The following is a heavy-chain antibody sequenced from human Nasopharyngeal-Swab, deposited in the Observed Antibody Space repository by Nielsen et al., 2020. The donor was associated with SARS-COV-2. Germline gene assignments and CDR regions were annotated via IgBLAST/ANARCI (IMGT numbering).Heavy chain of an antibody. D-gene: IGHD6-19*01. Sequence: SETLSLTCAVYGGSFSGYYWSWIRQPPGKGLEWIGEINHSGSTNYNPSLKSRVTISVDTSKNQFSLKLSSVTAADTAVYYCARGKYSSGWGYYYYYGMDVWGQGTTVTVSS. CDR2: INHSGST. V-gene: IGHV4-34*01. J-gene: IGHJ6*02. CDR3: ARGKYSSGWGYYYYYGMDV. CDR1: GGSFSGYY.